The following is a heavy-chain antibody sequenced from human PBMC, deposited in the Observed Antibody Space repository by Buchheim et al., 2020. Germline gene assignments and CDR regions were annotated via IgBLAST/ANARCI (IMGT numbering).Heavy chain of an antibody. V-gene: IGHV4-59*01. D-gene: IGHD2-15*01. Sequence: QVQLQESGPRLVKPSETLSLTCTVSGDSISPYYWSWIRQPPGKGLEWIGYIFQTDSTNYNPSLRSRVTISVDRSKNQFSPNLGSVTAADTAVYFCARKRHVGGGDFDYW. CDR1: GDSISPYY. CDR3: ARKRHVGGGDFDY. J-gene: IGHJ4*01. CDR2: IFQTDST.